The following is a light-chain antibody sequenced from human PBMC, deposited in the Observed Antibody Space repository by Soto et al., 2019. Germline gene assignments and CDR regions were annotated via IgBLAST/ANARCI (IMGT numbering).Light chain of an antibody. V-gene: IGKV3-20*01. J-gene: IGKJ1*01. CDR2: IAS. CDR1: QSVNSDY. Sequence: EIVLTQSPCTLSLFPGERATLSCRATQSVNSDYLAWYQHKPGQAPRLLIYIASRRATGIPDRFSGSGSGTDLTLTISRLEPEDFAVYYCQQYGTSPWTFGQGTKVEIK. CDR3: QQYGTSPWT.